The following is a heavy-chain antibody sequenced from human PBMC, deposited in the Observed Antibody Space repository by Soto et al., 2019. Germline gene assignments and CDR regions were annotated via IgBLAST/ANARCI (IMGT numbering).Heavy chain of an antibody. J-gene: IGHJ5*02. CDR3: ARDLSYCSSTNCYRNNWFDP. V-gene: IGHV3-7*01. CDR1: GFTFNTYW. Sequence: GGSLRLSCAASGFTFNTYWMSWVRQAPGKGLEWVANIKQDANEKYYVDSVKGRFTISRDNAKNSLYLQMNSLRAEDTAVYYCARDLSYCSSTNCYRNNWFDPWGQGTLVTVSS. D-gene: IGHD2-2*01. CDR2: IKQDANEK.